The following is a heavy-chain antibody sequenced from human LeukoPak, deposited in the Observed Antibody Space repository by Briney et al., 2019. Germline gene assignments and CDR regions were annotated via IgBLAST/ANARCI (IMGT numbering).Heavy chain of an antibody. V-gene: IGHV3-7*01. J-gene: IGHJ4*02. CDR1: GFTFSSYW. Sequence: GGSLRLSCAASGFTFSSYWMSWVRQAPGKGLEWVANIKQDGSEKYYVDSVKGRFTISRDNAQNSLYLQMNSLRAEDTAVYYCVVVITLFDYWGQGTLVTVSS. CDR2: IKQDGSEK. D-gene: IGHD3-22*01. CDR3: VVVITLFDY.